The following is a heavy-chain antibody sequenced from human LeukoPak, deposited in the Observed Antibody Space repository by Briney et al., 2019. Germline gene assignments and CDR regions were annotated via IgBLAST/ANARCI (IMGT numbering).Heavy chain of an antibody. CDR3: ARHSRYYYMDV. CDR2: IYYTGAT. CDR1: GGSISSYY. Sequence: SETLSLTCTVSGGSISSYYWSWIRLPPGKGLEWIGYIYYTGATYYNPSLKSRVTISLDTSKNQFSLKLSSVTAADAAVYYCARHSRYYYMDVWGKGTTVTVSS. V-gene: IGHV4-59*01. J-gene: IGHJ6*03.